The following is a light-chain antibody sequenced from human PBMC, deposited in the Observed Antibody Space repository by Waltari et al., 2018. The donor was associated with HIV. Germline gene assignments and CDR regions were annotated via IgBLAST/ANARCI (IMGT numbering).Light chain of an antibody. Sequence: QSALTQPASVSGSPGQSITISCTGTSGDIGGDNYVSWHQQHPGNVPHLIIYEFTNRPSGVSDRFSGSKSGNTASLTISGLQAEDEADYYCSSYTSSSTILFGGGTKLAVL. V-gene: IGLV2-14*01. CDR3: SSYTSSSTIL. CDR1: SGDIGGDNY. J-gene: IGLJ2*01. CDR2: EFT.